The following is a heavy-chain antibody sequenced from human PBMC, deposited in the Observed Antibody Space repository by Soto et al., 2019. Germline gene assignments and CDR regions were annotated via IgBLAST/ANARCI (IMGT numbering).Heavy chain of an antibody. D-gene: IGHD3-9*01. CDR3: ARMHPAGLRYFDWLSFLYYYGMDV. V-gene: IGHV5-51*01. J-gene: IGHJ6*02. Sequence: GVFLKISCKGSGYSFTSYWIGWVRQMPGKGLEWMGIIYPGDSATRYSPSFQGQVTISADKSISTAYLQWSSLKASDSAMYYCARMHPAGLRYFDWLSFLYYYGMDVWGQETTVTVSS. CDR1: GYSFTSYW. CDR2: IYPGDSAT.